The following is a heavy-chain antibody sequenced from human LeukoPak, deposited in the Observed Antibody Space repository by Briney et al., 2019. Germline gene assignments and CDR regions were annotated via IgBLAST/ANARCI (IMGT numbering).Heavy chain of an antibody. CDR3: ARDRAGAGFDSSGYSWFDP. Sequence: TLSLTCTVSGGSISSGGYYWSWIRQHPGKGLEWIGYIYYSGSTYYNPSLKSRVTISVDTSKNQFSLKLSSVTAADTAVYYCARDRAGAGFDSSGYSWFDPWGQGTLVTVSS. V-gene: IGHV4-31*03. J-gene: IGHJ5*02. CDR2: IYYSGST. CDR1: GGSISSGGYY. D-gene: IGHD3-22*01.